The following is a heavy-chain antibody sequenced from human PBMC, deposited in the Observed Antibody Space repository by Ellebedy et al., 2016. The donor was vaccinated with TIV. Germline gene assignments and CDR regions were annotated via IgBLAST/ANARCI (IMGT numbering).Heavy chain of an antibody. J-gene: IGHJ3*02. D-gene: IGHD6-13*01. CDR1: GFTFNSYW. CDR2: INSDGSST. CDR3: IAAFSMRDAFDI. V-gene: IGHV3-74*01. Sequence: GESLKISXAASGFTFNSYWMHWVRQGPGKGLVWVSRINSDGSSTNYADSVKGRFTISRDNAKNTLYLQMNSLRGEDTGVYYCIAAFSMRDAFDIWGQGTMVTVSS.